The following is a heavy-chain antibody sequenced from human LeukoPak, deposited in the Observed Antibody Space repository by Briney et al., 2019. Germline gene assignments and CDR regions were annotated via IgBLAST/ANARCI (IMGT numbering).Heavy chain of an antibody. J-gene: IGHJ4*02. CDR1: GFTFSSYA. CDR3: AKDGGPGGYSYGFLGY. Sequence: GGSLRLSCAASGFTFSSYAMSWVRQAPGKGLEWVSAISGSGGSTYYADSVKGRFTTSRDNSKNTLYLQMNSLRAEDTAVYYCAKDGGPGGYSYGFLGYWGQGTLVTVSS. CDR2: ISGSGGST. D-gene: IGHD5-18*01. V-gene: IGHV3-23*01.